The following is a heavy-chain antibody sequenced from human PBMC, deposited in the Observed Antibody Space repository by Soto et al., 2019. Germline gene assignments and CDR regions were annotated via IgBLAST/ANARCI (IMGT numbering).Heavy chain of an antibody. V-gene: IGHV3-23*01. CDR1: GFTFSSYA. D-gene: IGHD3-9*01. CDR3: AKDVHYDIVTGSDYFHH. J-gene: IGHJ1*01. CDR2: IIGSGRIK. Sequence: EVELLESGGGLVQPGGSLRLSCAASGFTFSSYAMSWVRRAPGKGLEWASGIIGSGRIKKYADSVKGRFIISRDNFKNTLFLQMNSLRAEVTAVYYCAKDVHYDIVTGSDYFHHWAQGTLVTVSS.